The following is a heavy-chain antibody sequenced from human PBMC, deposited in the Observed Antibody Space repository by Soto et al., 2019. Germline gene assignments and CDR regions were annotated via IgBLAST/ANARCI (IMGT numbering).Heavy chain of an antibody. Sequence: PSETLSLTCAVYGGSFSGYYWSWLRQPPGKGPEWIGEINYSGSTKYNPSLESRVTISVYTSKNQFSLKLNSVSAADTAVYYCARTGGMDVWSQGATVTVSS. CDR1: GGSFSGYY. J-gene: IGHJ6*02. CDR3: ARTGGMDV. CDR2: INYSGST. V-gene: IGHV4-34*01.